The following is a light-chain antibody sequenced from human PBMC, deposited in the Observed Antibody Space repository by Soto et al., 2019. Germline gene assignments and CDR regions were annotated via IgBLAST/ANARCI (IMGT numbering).Light chain of an antibody. V-gene: IGKV3D-15*01. CDR2: GAS. Sequence: EIVMTQSPATLSVSPGERATLSCRASQSVSSSYLAWYQQKPGQAPRLLIYGASSRATGIPERFSGSGSGTEFTLTINSLQSEDSAVYYCQQHNQWPITFGQGTRLEIK. CDR3: QQHNQWPIT. CDR1: QSVSSSY. J-gene: IGKJ5*01.